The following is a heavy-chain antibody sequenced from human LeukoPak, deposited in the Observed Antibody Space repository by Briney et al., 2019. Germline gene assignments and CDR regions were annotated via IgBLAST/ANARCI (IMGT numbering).Heavy chain of an antibody. CDR3: ARVPRGSTVGTLPYFYYYMDV. D-gene: IGHD1-26*01. CDR1: GGSISSYY. J-gene: IGHJ6*03. Sequence: SETLSLTCTVSGGSISSYYWSWIRQPAGKGLEWIGRIYNSWTTNYNPSLKSRVTISVDTSKNQFSLKLSSVTAADTAVYYCARVPRGSTVGTLPYFYYYMDVWGKGTTVTVSS. V-gene: IGHV4-4*07. CDR2: IYNSWTT.